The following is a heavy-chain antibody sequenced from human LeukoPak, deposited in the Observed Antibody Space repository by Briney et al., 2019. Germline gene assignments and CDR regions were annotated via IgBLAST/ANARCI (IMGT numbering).Heavy chain of an antibody. J-gene: IGHJ4*02. CDR3: ASRVREFGYGDLDY. D-gene: IGHD4-17*01. CDR2: IIPILGIA. V-gene: IGHV1-69*04. Sequence: ASVKVSCKASGGTFSSYAISWVRQAPGQGLEWMGRIIPILGIANYAQKFQGRVTITADKSTSTAYMELSSLRSEDTAVYYCASRVREFGYGDLDYWGQGTLVTVSS. CDR1: GGTFSSYA.